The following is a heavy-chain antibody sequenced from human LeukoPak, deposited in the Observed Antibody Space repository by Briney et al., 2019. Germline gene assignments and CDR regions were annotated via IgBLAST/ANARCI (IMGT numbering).Heavy chain of an antibody. CDR2: ISVINNANT. CDR1: GYTFSSYG. CDR3: SREFPFCGADCFSGVFDI. V-gene: IGHV1-18*01. J-gene: IGHJ3*02. Sequence: ASVKVSCKASGYTFSSYGINWVRQAPGQGLEWMGWISVINNANTRYAQNFQGRLTMTTDTSTATAYMELRSLRSDDTAVYYCSREFPFCGADCFSGVFDIWGQGTMVTVS. D-gene: IGHD2-21*02.